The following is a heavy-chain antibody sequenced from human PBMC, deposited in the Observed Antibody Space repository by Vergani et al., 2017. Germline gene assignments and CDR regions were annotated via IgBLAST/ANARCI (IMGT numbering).Heavy chain of an antibody. CDR2: ISGSGGST. Sequence: EVQLVESGGGLVQPGRSLRLSCAASGFTFDDYAMHWVRQAPGKGLEWVSAISGSGGSTYYADSVKGRFTISRDNSKNTLYLQMNSLRAEDTAVYYCAKDIFGGERDYYMDVWGKGTTVTVSS. CDR1: GFTFDDYA. V-gene: IGHV3-23*04. D-gene: IGHD3-10*02. J-gene: IGHJ6*03. CDR3: AKDIFGGERDYYMDV.